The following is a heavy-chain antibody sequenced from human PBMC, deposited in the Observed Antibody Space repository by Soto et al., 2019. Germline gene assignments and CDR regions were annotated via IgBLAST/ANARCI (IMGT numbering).Heavy chain of an antibody. CDR1: GFTFSSYA. V-gene: IGHV3-23*01. Sequence: EVQLLESGGGLVQPGGSLRLSCAASGFTFSSYAMSWVRQAPGKGLEWVTAISGSGGGTYYADSVKGRLTISRDNSKNTLYLQMNSLRAEDTAIYYCAKGSAGSRPYYFDYWGQGNLVTVSS. CDR2: ISGSGGGT. D-gene: IGHD6-13*01. CDR3: AKGSAGSRPYYFDY. J-gene: IGHJ4*02.